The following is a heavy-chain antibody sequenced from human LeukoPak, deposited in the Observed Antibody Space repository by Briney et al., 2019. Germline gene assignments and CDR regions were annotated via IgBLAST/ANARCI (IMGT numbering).Heavy chain of an antibody. V-gene: IGHV1-2*02. CDR3: ARAEYYDFWSGYYHPYFDY. J-gene: IGHJ4*02. Sequence: GASVKVSCKASGYTFTGYYMHWVRQAPGQGLEWMGWINPNSGGTNYAQKFQGRVTMTRDTSISTAYMELSSLRSEDTAVYYCARAEYYDFWSGYYHPYFDYWGQGTLVTVSS. CDR2: INPNSGGT. CDR1: GYTFTGYY. D-gene: IGHD3-3*01.